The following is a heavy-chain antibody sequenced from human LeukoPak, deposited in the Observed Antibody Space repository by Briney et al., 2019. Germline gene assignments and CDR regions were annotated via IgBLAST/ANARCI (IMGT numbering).Heavy chain of an antibody. Sequence: GEPLKTSCTASGNSFTSYWSGRVRQLPGKGLEWLGISYTGDYETNYSPSFHGQVTISADKSISTAYLQLSSLNASDTAMYYCARLITIVRGVINYFDYWGQGTLVTVSS. CDR1: GNSFTSYW. D-gene: IGHD3-10*01. V-gene: IGHV5-51*01. J-gene: IGHJ4*02. CDR3: ARLITIVRGVINYFDY. CDR2: SYTGDYET.